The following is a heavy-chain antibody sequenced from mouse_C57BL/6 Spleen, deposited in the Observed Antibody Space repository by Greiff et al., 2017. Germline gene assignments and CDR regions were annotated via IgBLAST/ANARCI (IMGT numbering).Heavy chain of an antibody. D-gene: IGHD1-1*01. Sequence: QVQLQQPGAELVKPGASVKLSCKASGYTFTSYWMHWVKQRPGQGLEWIGMIHPNSGSTNYNEKFKSKATLTVAKSSSTAYMQLSSLTSEDSAVYYCARGGNYYGSSYGYFDVWGTGTTVTVSS. CDR3: ARGGNYYGSSYGYFDV. J-gene: IGHJ1*03. CDR2: IHPNSGST. CDR1: GYTFTSYW. V-gene: IGHV1-64*01.